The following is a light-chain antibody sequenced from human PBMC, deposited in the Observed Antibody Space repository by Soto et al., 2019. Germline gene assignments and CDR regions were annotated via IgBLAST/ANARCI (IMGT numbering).Light chain of an antibody. V-gene: IGLV2-23*01. CDR3: CAYAASDLV. CDR2: EGT. CDR1: SSDLGYFKR. J-gene: IGLJ2*01. Sequence: QSALTQPASVSGSPGQSITISCTGPSSDLGYFKRVAWYQQHAGKAPKLIIYEGTKRPSGVSNRFSGSQSGNTASLTISGLQSEDEADYYCCAYAASDLVFGGGTKLTVL.